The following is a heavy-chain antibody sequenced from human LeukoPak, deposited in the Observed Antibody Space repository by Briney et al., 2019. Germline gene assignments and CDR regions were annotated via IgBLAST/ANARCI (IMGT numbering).Heavy chain of an antibody. Sequence: KPSETLSLTCTVSGGSISSYYWSWIRQPAGKGLEWIGRIYTSGSTNYNPSLKSRVTMSVDTSKNQFSLKLSSVTAADTAVYYCARDSSSWYPNWFDPWGQGTLVTVSS. V-gene: IGHV4-4*07. J-gene: IGHJ5*02. D-gene: IGHD6-13*01. CDR3: ARDSSSWYPNWFDP. CDR1: GGSISSYY. CDR2: IYTSGST.